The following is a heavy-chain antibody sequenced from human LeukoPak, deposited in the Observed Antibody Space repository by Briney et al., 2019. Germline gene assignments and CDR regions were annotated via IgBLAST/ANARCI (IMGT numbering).Heavy chain of an antibody. V-gene: IGHV4-4*07. CDR3: GGSKVTRSYYFDY. CDR1: GGSISSYY. D-gene: IGHD4-17*01. Sequence: SETLSLTRTVSGGSISSYYWSWIRQPAGEGLEWIGRIYTSGSTNYNPSLKSRVTMSVDTSKNQFSLKLSSVTAADTAVYYCGGSKVTRSYYFDYWGQGTLVTVSS. J-gene: IGHJ4*02. CDR2: IYTSGST.